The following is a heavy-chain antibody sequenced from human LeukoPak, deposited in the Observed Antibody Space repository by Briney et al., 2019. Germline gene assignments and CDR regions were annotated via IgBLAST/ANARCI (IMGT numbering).Heavy chain of an antibody. D-gene: IGHD5-18*01. CDR2: VSSDGTT. CDR1: GDSVTSSY. CDR3: ARRQLWQRYFDY. J-gene: IGHJ4*02. Sequence: PSETLSLTCSISGDSVTSSYWNWIRQPQGKGLEWIGYVSSDGTTNYIPSLRSRIVMSVDTAKNDISLNLTSVTAADTAVYYCARRQLWQRYFDYWGQGTLVTVSS. V-gene: IGHV4-59*08.